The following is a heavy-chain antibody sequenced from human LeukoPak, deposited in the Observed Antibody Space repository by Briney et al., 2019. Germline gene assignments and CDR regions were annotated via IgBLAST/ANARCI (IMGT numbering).Heavy chain of an antibody. CDR3: ARDQDGYNYDY. CDR1: EYTFTGDY. V-gene: IGHV1-2*02. CDR2: INPNSGGT. Sequence: ASVKVSCKASEYTFTGDYVHWVRQAPGQGLEWMGWINPNSGGTNYAQKFQGRVTMTRDTSIYTAYMELSRLTSDDTVVYYCARDQDGYNYDYWGQGTLVTVSS. D-gene: IGHD5-24*01. J-gene: IGHJ4*02.